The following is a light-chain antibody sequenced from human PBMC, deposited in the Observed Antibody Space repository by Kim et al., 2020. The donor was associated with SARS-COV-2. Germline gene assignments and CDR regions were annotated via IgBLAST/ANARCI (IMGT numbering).Light chain of an antibody. CDR2: SNN. J-gene: IGLJ1*01. CDR3: QSYDSSLNSYV. V-gene: IGLV1-40*01. Sequence: QRVTISCTGSSSNIGAGYDVHWYQQLPGTAPKFLIYSNNNRPSGVPDRFSAFKSGTSASLAITGLQAEDEADYYCQSYDSSLNSYVFGSGTKVTVL. CDR1: SSNIGAGYD.